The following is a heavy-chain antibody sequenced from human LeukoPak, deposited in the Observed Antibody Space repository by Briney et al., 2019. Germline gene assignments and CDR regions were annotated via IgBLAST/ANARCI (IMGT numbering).Heavy chain of an antibody. CDR2: ISYDGSNK. Sequence: GRSLRLSCPASGFTFSSYAMHWVRQAPGKGLEWVAAISYDGSNKYYADSVKGRFTISRDNSKNTLYLQMNSLRGEDTAVYYCARAQLWPYYGMDVWGQGTTVTVSS. CDR1: GFTFSSYA. D-gene: IGHD5-18*01. J-gene: IGHJ6*02. V-gene: IGHV3-30-3*01. CDR3: ARAQLWPYYGMDV.